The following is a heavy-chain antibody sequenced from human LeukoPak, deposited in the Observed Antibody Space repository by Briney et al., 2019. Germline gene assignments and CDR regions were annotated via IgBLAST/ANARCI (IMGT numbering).Heavy chain of an antibody. V-gene: IGHV3-21*01. J-gene: IGHJ4*02. CDR1: GFTFSTYA. Sequence: GGSLRLSCAASGFTFSTYAMSWVRQAPGKGLEWVSSISSDSAYIFYADSVKGRFTISRDNAKSSLYLQMNSLRAEDTAVYYCASRQYDSSGYYPFGYWGQGTLATVSS. CDR3: ASRQYDSSGYYPFGY. CDR2: ISSDSAYI. D-gene: IGHD3-22*01.